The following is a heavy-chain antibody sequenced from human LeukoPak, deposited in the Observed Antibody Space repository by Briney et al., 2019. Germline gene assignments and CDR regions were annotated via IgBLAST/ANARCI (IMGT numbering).Heavy chain of an antibody. J-gene: IGHJ3*02. CDR2: IRSKAYGGTT. CDR3: TRDPRVRFGELLNDAFDI. V-gene: IGHV3-49*03. D-gene: IGHD3-10*01. CDR1: GFTFGDYA. Sequence: PGGSLRLSCTASGFTFGDYAMSWFRQAPGKGLEWVGFIRSKAYGGTTEYAASVKGRFTISRDDSKSIAYLQMNSLKTEDTAVYYCTRDPRVRFGELLNDAFDIWGQGTMVTVSS.